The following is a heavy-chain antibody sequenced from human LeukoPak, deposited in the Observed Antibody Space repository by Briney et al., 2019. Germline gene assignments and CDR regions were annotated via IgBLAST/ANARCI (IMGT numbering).Heavy chain of an antibody. V-gene: IGHV4-4*02. CDR3: ARVSIVVVVAAYFDY. CDR2: IYHSGST. CDR1: GGSISSSNW. Sequence: PSGTLSLTCAVSGGSISSSNWWSWVRQPPGKGLEWSGEIYHSGSTNYNPSLKSRVTISVDKSKNQFSLKLSSVTAADTAVYYCARVSIVVVVAAYFDYWGQGTLVTVSS. D-gene: IGHD2-15*01. J-gene: IGHJ4*02.